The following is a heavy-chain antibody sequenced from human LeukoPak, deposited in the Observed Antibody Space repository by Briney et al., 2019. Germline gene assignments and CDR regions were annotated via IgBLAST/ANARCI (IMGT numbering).Heavy chain of an antibody. Sequence: GGSLRLSCAASGFTFSTSGMHWVRQAPGKGLEWVAFIRYDGSNKYYADSVKGRFTISRDNSKNTLYLQMNSLRAEDTAVYYCAKDRNGSGSYSYYFDYWGQGTLVTVSS. D-gene: IGHD3-10*01. V-gene: IGHV3-30*02. CDR2: IRYDGSNK. J-gene: IGHJ4*02. CDR1: GFTFSTSG. CDR3: AKDRNGSGSYSYYFDY.